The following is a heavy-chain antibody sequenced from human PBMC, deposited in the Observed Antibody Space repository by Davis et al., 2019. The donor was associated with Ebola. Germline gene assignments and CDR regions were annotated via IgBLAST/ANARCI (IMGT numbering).Heavy chain of an antibody. D-gene: IGHD3-3*01. CDR3: ATLVALRFPDQ. CDR1: GFNFNGYA. Sequence: GESLKISCAASGFNFNGYAMTWVRQAPGKGLEWVGRIKSLRDGGTVNYATAVKGRFIISRDDSQNTLTLQMNSLRTEDSAVYYCATLVALRFPDQWGQGTLVIVSS. V-gene: IGHV3-15*01. CDR2: IKSLRDGGTV. J-gene: IGHJ4*02.